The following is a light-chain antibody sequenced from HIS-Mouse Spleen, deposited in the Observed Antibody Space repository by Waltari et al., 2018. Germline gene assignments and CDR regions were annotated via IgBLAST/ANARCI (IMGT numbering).Light chain of an antibody. J-gene: IGLJ2*01. CDR1: SSNIGSTY. Sequence: QSVLTQPPSASGTPGQRVTIPCSGSSSNIGSTYVYWYQQPPGTAPKLLIYRNNQRPSGVPDRFSGSKSGTSASLAISGLRSEDEADYYCAAWDDSLSGPRVFGGGTKLTVL. CDR3: AAWDDSLSGPRV. CDR2: RNN. V-gene: IGLV1-47*01.